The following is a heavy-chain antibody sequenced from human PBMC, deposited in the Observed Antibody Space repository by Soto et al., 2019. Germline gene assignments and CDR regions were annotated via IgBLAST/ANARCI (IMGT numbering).Heavy chain of an antibody. V-gene: IGHV3-23*01. CDR1: GFTFSSYV. J-gene: IGHJ4*02. D-gene: IGHD6-19*01. CDR3: AKGRAVDGQGPGTFDY. Sequence: EVQLLESGGGLVQPGGSLRLSCAASGFTFSSYVMSWVRQAPGKGLEWVSAISGSGGSTYYADSVKGRLTISRDNSKNTLYMQMNSLRAEDTALYYCAKGRAVDGQGPGTFDYWGQGTLVTVSS. CDR2: ISGSGGST.